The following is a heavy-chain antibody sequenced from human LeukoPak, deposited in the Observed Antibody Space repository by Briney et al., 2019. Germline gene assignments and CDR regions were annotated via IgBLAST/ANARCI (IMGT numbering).Heavy chain of an antibody. CDR3: ARGLGSSPEGTFDY. CDR2: INHSGST. V-gene: IGHV4-34*01. J-gene: IGHJ4*02. D-gene: IGHD6-13*01. Sequence: PSETLSLTCAVYGASFSGYYWSWIRQPPGKGLEWIGEINHSGSTNYNPSLKSRVTISVDTSKNQFSLKLSSVTAADTAVYYCARGLGSSPEGTFDYWGQGTLVTVSS. CDR1: GASFSGYY.